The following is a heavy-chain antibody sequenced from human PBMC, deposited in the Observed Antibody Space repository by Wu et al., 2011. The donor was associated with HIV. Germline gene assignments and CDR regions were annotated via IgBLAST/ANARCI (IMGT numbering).Heavy chain of an antibody. CDR1: GYSFINYW. CDR3: ARHRDINDFYFYMDV. J-gene: IGHJ6*03. D-gene: IGHD1-1*01. V-gene: IGHV5-51*01. CDR2: IYPGDSET. Sequence: VQLVQSGAEVQKPGESLKISCKGSGYSFINYWIGWVRQKPGKGLEWMGIIYPGDSETRYSPSFQGQVIISVDKSINTAYLEWSSLKASDSALYYCARHRDINDFYFYMDVWGRGTTVTVSS.